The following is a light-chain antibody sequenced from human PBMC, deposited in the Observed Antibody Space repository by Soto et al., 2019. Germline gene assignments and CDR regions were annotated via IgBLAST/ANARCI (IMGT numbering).Light chain of an antibody. CDR3: QQRSSWWP. Sequence: ENVLTQSPAPLSLSSGGRATPSCSASQSVGRTFAWSQQKPGRAPSLLLLDASNRLTGTPARFSGGGCGTDFTLPISSLEPEDFAVYYCQQRSSWWPFGQGTKVDIK. CDR2: DAS. CDR1: QSVGRT. V-gene: IGKV3-11*01. J-gene: IGKJ1*01.